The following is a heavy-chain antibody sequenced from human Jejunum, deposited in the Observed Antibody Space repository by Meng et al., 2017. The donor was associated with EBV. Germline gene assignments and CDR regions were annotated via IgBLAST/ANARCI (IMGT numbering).Heavy chain of an antibody. CDR2: FNTRTGNP. J-gene: IGHJ4*02. D-gene: IGHD2-21*02. V-gene: IGHV7-4-1*02. CDR3: ASDISTATFGY. CDR1: GYNFSRYA. Sequence: VRLGLSGAVLKKAVDSGMVSCKAYGYNFSRYAMNGARQAPGLGLESMGWFNTRTGNPAYAQGFTGRFVFSLDASVSTAYLQISSLKAEDPAVYYCASDISTATFGYWRQGTLVTVSS.